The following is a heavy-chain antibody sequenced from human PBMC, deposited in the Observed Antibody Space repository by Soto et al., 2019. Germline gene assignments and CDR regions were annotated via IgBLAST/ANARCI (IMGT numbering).Heavy chain of an antibody. D-gene: IGHD4-17*01. Sequence: SETLSLTCTVSGGSISNYYWSWIRQPPGKGLEWIGYIYYSGSTNYNPSLKSRVTISVDTSKNQFSLKLSSVTAADTAVYYCARAYGDYGLEYFQHWGQGTLVTVSS. CDR1: GGSISNYY. CDR3: ARAYGDYGLEYFQH. J-gene: IGHJ1*01. V-gene: IGHV4-59*01. CDR2: IYYSGST.